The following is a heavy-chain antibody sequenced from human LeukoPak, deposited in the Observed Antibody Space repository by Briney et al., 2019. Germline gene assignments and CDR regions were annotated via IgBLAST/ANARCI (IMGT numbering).Heavy chain of an antibody. CDR3: AKRGNFDRSGYYGFDY. J-gene: IGHJ4*02. CDR1: GGTFSSYA. V-gene: IGHV1-69*13. CDR2: IIPIFGTA. D-gene: IGHD3-22*01. Sequence: GASVKVSCKASGGTFSSYAISWVRQAPGQGLEWMGGIIPIFGTANYAQKFQGRVTITADESTSTAYMELSSLRSEDTAVYYCAKRGNFDRSGYYGFDYWGQGTLVTVSS.